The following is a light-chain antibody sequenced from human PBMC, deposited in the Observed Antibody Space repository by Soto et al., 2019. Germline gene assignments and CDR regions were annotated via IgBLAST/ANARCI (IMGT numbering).Light chain of an antibody. Sequence: SALTQPASVSGSPGQSIAISCTGTSSDVGGYNYVTWYQQHPGKAPKLMIYDVSNRPSGVSDRFSGSKSGSTASLTISGLQAEDEGDYYCNSYTSSSTYVFGTGTKVTVL. CDR3: NSYTSSSTYV. J-gene: IGLJ1*01. CDR2: DVS. V-gene: IGLV2-14*03. CDR1: SSDVGGYNY.